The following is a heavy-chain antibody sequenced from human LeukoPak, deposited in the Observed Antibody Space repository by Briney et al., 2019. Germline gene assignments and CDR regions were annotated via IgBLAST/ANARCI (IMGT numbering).Heavy chain of an antibody. V-gene: IGHV3-71*01. J-gene: IGHJ4*02. CDR1: GFTFSSYS. CDR2: IGTKPYGETS. Sequence: GGSLRLSCAASGFTFSSYSMNWVRQAPGKGLEWVGFIGTKPYGETSLYAASVKGRFIISRDDSQKIAYLQLTRLRTEDTAVYYCARGAYRFEVWGQGTLVTVSS. CDR3: ARGAYRFEV. D-gene: IGHD5-18*01.